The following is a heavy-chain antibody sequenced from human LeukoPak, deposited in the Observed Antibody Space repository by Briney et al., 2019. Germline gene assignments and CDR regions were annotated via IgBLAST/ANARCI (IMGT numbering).Heavy chain of an antibody. Sequence: GGSLRLSCAASGFTFSSYEMNWVRQAPGKGLEWVSYISSSGSTIYYADSVKGRFTISRDNAKNSLYLQMNSLRAEDTAVYYCARDVVGAGTSDYWGQGTLVTVSS. CDR3: ARDVVGAGTSDY. CDR1: GFTFSSYE. D-gene: IGHD1-26*01. J-gene: IGHJ4*02. V-gene: IGHV3-48*03. CDR2: ISSSGSTI.